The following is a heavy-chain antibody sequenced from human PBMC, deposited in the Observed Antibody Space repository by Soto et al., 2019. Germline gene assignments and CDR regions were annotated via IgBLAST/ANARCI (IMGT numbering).Heavy chain of an antibody. Sequence: LTLTCTFSGFTLRNYWVNWVRQAPGKGLEWVANIKQDGSEKYYVDSVKGRFTISRDNAKNSLYLQMNSLRAEDTAVYFCARGSTYDVWSGYIYYAMDVWGQGTTVTVSS. CDR2: IKQDGSEK. D-gene: IGHD3-3*01. J-gene: IGHJ6*02. CDR1: GFTLRNYW. V-gene: IGHV3-7*03. CDR3: ARGSTYDVWSGYIYYAMDV.